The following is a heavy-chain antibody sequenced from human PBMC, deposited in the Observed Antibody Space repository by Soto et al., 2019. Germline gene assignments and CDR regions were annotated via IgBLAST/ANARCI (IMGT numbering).Heavy chain of an antibody. Sequence: EVQLVQSGAEVKKPGATVKISCKVSGFKFIDYYLYWVQQAPGKALEWMGRVDPEDGETVYSEKFQGRLTITADTSRGSAHMELSGLRSEATAVYCCATTTAVIVAQGPMDVWGQGTPVIVSS. V-gene: IGHV1-69-2*01. CDR1: GFKFIDYY. CDR3: ATTTAVIVAQGPMDV. D-gene: IGHD2-21*01. J-gene: IGHJ6*02. CDR2: VDPEDGET.